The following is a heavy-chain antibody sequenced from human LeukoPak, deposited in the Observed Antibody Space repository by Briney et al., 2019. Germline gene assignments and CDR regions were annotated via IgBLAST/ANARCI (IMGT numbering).Heavy chain of an antibody. V-gene: IGHV4-61*02. Sequence: PSQTLSLTCTVSGGSISSGSYYWSWIRQPAGKGLEWIGRIYTSGSTNYNPSLKSRVTISVDTSKNQFSLKLSSVTAADTAVYYCARRGYSNSIYYYYGMDVWGQGTTVTVSS. CDR1: GGSISSGSYY. D-gene: IGHD4-11*01. J-gene: IGHJ6*02. CDR3: ARRGYSNSIYYYYGMDV. CDR2: IYTSGST.